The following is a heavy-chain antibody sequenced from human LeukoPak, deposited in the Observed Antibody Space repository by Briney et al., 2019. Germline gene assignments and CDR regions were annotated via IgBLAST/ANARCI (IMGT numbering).Heavy chain of an antibody. Sequence: SETLSLTCTVSGGSISSGSYYWSWIRQPAGKGLEWIGRIYTSGSTNYNPSLKSRVTISVDTSKNQFSLKLSSVTAADTAVYYCARLYSSSWYLDYWGQGTLVTVSS. V-gene: IGHV4-61*02. CDR3: ARLYSSSWYLDY. CDR2: IYTSGST. J-gene: IGHJ4*02. CDR1: GGSISSGSYY. D-gene: IGHD6-13*01.